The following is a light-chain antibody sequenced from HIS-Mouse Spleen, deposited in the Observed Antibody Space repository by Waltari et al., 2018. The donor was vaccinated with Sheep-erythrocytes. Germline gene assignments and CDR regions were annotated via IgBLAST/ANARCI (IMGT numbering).Light chain of an antibody. Sequence: DIVMTQSPLSLPVTPGEPASISCRFSQSLLHSNGNNSLDWYLQKPGQSPQLLIYLGANRACGDPVSFSGGGSGTDFTLEISRVEADDVGVYYCMQALQTMYTFGQVTKLEIK. J-gene: IGKJ2*01. CDR1: QSLLHSNGNNS. V-gene: IGKV2-28*01. CDR2: LGA. CDR3: MQALQTMYT.